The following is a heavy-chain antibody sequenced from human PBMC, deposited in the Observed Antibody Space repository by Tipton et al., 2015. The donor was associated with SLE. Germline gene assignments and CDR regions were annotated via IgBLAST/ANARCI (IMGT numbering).Heavy chain of an antibody. CDR2: IYYSGST. CDR3: AREGLRFLEPRAFDI. D-gene: IGHD3-3*01. V-gene: IGHV4-61*08. CDR1: GGSISSGDYY. Sequence: TLSLTCTVSGGSISSGDYYWSWIRQPPGKGLEWIGYIYYSGSTNYNPSLKSRVTISVDTSKNQFSLKLSSVTAADTAVYYCAREGLRFLEPRAFDIWGQGTMVTVSS. J-gene: IGHJ3*02.